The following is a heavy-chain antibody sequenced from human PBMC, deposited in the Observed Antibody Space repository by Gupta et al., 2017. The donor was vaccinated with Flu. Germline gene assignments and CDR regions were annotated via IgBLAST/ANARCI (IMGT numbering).Heavy chain of an antibody. CDR3: AHRVPYSGNWDNGASDH. Sequence: QITLKESGPTLVKPTQTVTLTCTFSGFSLSTSGVGVGWVRQPPGKALESLAIICWDDDKRYNPSLRSRLTITKDTSKNQVVLSMSNMDPVDTATYYCAHRVPYSGNWDNGASDHWGQGTLVTVSP. CDR1: GFSLSTSGVG. CDR2: ICWDDDK. J-gene: IGHJ4*02. D-gene: IGHD1/OR15-1a*01. V-gene: IGHV2-5*02.